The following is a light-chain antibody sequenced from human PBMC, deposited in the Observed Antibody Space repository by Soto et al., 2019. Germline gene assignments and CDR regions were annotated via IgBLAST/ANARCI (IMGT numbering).Light chain of an antibody. J-gene: IGKJ2*01. Sequence: EIVLTQSPGTLSLSPGEGATLSCRASQSVSSSLLAWFQQKPGQAPRLLIHDVSSRDTGIPDRFSGSGSATDFTLSISRLEPEDVAVYYCHRHGSTPLTFGHGTKLEIK. CDR3: HRHGSTPLT. CDR1: QSVSSSL. V-gene: IGKV3-20*01. CDR2: DVS.